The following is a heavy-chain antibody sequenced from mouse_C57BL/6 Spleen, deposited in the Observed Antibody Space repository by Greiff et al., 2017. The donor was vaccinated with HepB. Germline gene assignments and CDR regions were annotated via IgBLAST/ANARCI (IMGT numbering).Heavy chain of an antibody. CDR1: GYTFTSYW. J-gene: IGHJ2*01. Sequence: QVQLQQPGAELVKPGASVKLSCKASGYTFTSYWMHWVKQRPGQGLEWIGMIHPNSGSTNYNEKFKSKATLTVDKSSSTAYMQLSSLTSEDSAVYYCARRPLHINYDFDYWGQGTTLTVSS. V-gene: IGHV1-64*01. D-gene: IGHD2-5*01. CDR3: ARRPLHINYDFDY. CDR2: IHPNSGST.